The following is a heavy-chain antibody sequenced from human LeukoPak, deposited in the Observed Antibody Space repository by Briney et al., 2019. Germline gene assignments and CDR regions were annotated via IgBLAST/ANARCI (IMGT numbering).Heavy chain of an antibody. Sequence: SETLSLTCTVSGGSISSYYWSWIRQPPGKGLEWIGYIYYSGSTNYNPSLKSRVTISVDTSKNQFSLKLSSVTAADTAVYYCARARITIFGVAQGAFDIWGQGTMVTVSS. CDR3: ARARITIFGVAQGAFDI. V-gene: IGHV4-59*12. D-gene: IGHD3-3*01. J-gene: IGHJ3*02. CDR1: GGSISSYY. CDR2: IYYSGST.